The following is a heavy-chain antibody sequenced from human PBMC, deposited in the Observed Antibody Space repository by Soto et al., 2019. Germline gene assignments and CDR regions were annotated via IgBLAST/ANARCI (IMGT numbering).Heavy chain of an antibody. V-gene: IGHV4-59*08. CDR2: IYYSGST. CDR1: GGPISRNY. D-gene: IGHD6-19*01. CDR3: ARHWGIEVSENYYYYGMDV. J-gene: IGHJ6*02. Sequence: SETLSLTCTVSGGPISRNYWSWIRQPPGKGLEWIGYIYYSGSTNYNPSLKSRVTISVDTSKNQFSLKLSSVTAADTAMYYCARHWGIEVSENYYYYGMDVWGQGTTVTVSS.